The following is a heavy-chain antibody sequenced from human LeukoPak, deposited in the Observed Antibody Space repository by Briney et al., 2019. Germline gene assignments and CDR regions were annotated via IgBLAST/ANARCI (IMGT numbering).Heavy chain of an antibody. V-gene: IGHV4-34*01. CDR2: INHSGNT. CDR1: GGSFSGYY. CDR3: ASLPPSIGD. Sequence: PSETLSLTCAVYGGSFSGYYWSWIRQPPGKGLEWIGEINHSGNTNYNPSLKSRVTISVDTSKSQFSLKLSSVTAADTAVYYCASLPPSIGDWGQGTLVTVSS. J-gene: IGHJ4*02.